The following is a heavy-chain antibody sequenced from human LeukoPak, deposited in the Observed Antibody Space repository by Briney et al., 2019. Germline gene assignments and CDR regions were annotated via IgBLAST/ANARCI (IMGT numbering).Heavy chain of an antibody. J-gene: IGHJ4*02. CDR3: ASGGIDY. CDR1: GGSISSSSYY. CDR2: IYYSGST. D-gene: IGHD1-26*01. V-gene: IGHV4-39*01. Sequence: PSETLSLTCTVSGGSISSSSYYWGWIRQPPGKGLEWIGSIYYSGSTYYNPSLKSRVTISVDTSKNQFSLKLSSVTAADTAVYYCASGGIDYWGQGTLVTVSS.